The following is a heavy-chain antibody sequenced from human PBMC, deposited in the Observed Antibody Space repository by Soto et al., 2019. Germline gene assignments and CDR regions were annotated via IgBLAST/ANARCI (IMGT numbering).Heavy chain of an antibody. V-gene: IGHV1-69*06. CDR3: ARVAQVGSGWFDP. D-gene: IGHD1-26*01. CDR2: IIPLFGTT. CDR1: GGTFSSHA. J-gene: IGHJ5*02. Sequence: QVQLLQSGAEVKKPGSSMNVSCKTLGGTFSSHAVNWLRQAPGQGFEWIGGIIPLFGTTNFAQKFQGRVTITADKSTSTVYMALSSLRFEDTALNYCARVAQVGSGWFDPWGQGTLVTVSS.